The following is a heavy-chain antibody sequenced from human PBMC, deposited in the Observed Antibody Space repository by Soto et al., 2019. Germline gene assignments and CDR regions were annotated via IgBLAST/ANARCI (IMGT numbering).Heavy chain of an antibody. CDR1: GFTFSSYA. Sequence: PGVSLRLSWAASGFTFSSYAMHWVRQAPGKGLEWVAVISYDGSNKYYADSVKGRFTISRDNSKNTLYLQMNSLRAEDTAVYYCARQYSSSSHNWFDPWGQGTLVTVSS. J-gene: IGHJ5*02. CDR3: ARQYSSSSHNWFDP. V-gene: IGHV3-30-3*01. D-gene: IGHD6-6*01. CDR2: ISYDGSNK.